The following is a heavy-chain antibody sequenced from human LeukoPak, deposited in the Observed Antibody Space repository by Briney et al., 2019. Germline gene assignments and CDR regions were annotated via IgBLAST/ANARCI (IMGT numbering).Heavy chain of an antibody. V-gene: IGHV3-21*01. CDR2: ITSRSSSI. CDR3: ARVIPAAMNQYFAFDF. J-gene: IGHJ3*01. Sequence: GGSLRLSCVASGFSFSTYSMNWVRQAPGKGLEWVSSITSRSSSIYYTDSVKGRFTISRDNAKNSLYLQMNSLRAEDTAVYYCARVIPAAMNQYFAFDFWGQGTMVTVSS. CDR1: GFSFSTYS. D-gene: IGHD2-2*01.